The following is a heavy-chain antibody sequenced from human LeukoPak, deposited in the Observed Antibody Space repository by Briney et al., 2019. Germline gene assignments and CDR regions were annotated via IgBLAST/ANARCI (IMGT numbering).Heavy chain of an antibody. D-gene: IGHD3-22*01. CDR2: INSDGSST. J-gene: IGHJ4*02. Sequence: GGSLRLSCAASGFTFSSYWMQWVRQAPGKGLVWVSRINSDGSSTSYADSVKGRFTISRDNAKNTLYLQMNSLRAEDTAVYYCARGMDDSSGYYLDYWGQGTLVTVCS. CDR1: GFTFSSYW. V-gene: IGHV3-74*01. CDR3: ARGMDDSSGYYLDY.